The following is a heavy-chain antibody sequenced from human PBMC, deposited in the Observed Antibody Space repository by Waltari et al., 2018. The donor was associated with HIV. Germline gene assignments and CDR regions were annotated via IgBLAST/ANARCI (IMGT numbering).Heavy chain of an antibody. D-gene: IGHD3-10*01. V-gene: IGHV4-59*01. Sequence: QVQLQESGPGLVKPSETLSLTCTVSGGSLSYSYWSWIRQPPGQGLEWIGYIYYSGSTAYNPALKSRVTISVDTSKNQFSLRLSSVTAADTAVYYCARDHKYASGLPDSWGQGTLVTVSS. CDR2: IYYSGST. J-gene: IGHJ4*02. CDR3: ARDHKYASGLPDS. CDR1: GGSLSYSY.